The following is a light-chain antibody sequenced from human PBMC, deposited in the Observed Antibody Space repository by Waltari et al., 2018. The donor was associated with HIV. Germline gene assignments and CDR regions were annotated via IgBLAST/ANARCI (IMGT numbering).Light chain of an antibody. Sequence: QSVLTQPPSASGTPGQRVIISCSGNRSNIGSNTVNWYQQFSGAAPTLLIYRNSQRPPAVPDLFAGSKSGSAASLAISGLKSEDEADYHCATWDDALRGPVFGAGTKLTV. CDR2: RNS. CDR1: RSNIGSNT. V-gene: IGLV1-44*01. CDR3: ATWDDALRGPV. J-gene: IGLJ3*02.